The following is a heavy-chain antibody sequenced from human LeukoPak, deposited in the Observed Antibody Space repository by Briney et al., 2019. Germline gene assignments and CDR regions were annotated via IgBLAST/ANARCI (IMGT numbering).Heavy chain of an antibody. CDR3: ARVSGYSSSWYEYFQH. CDR2: ISSSGITR. D-gene: IGHD6-13*01. CDR1: GFTFSDYY. V-gene: IGHV3-11*04. J-gene: IGHJ1*01. Sequence: PGGSLRLSCAASGFTFSDYYMSWIRQAPGKGLEWVSYISSSGITRYYADSVKGRFTMSRDNAKNSVHLQMNSLRAEDTAVYYCARVSGYSSSWYEYFQHWGQGTLVTVSS.